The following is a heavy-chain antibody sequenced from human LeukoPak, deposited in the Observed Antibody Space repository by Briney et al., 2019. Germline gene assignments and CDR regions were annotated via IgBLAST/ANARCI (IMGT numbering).Heavy chain of an antibody. D-gene: IGHD1-14*01. CDR3: ARAGPDAPFDY. V-gene: IGHV4-34*01. CDR1: GGSFSGYY. Sequence: SETLSLTCAVYGGSFSGYYWSWIRQPPGKGLEWIGEINHSGSTNYNPSLKSRVTISADTSKNQFSLKLSSVTAADTAVYYCARAGPDAPFDYWGQGTLVTVSS. CDR2: INHSGST. J-gene: IGHJ4*02.